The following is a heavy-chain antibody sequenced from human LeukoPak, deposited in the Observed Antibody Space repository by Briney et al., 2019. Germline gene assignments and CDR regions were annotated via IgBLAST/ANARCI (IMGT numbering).Heavy chain of an antibody. CDR3: ARALLVATTRAEYFQR. V-gene: IGHV3-7*01. D-gene: IGHD5-12*01. CDR1: GFTFSRYW. J-gene: IGHJ1*01. Sequence: GGSLRLSCAVSGFTFSRYWMTWVRQAPGKGLEWVANIKQDGSEKYYVDSVKGRFTISRDNAKNSLYLQMNSLRAEDTAVYYCARALLVATTRAEYFQRWGQGTLVTVSS. CDR2: IKQDGSEK.